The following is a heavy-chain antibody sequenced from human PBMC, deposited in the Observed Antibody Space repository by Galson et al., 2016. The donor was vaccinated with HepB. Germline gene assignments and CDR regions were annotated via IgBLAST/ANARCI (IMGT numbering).Heavy chain of an antibody. Sequence: SLRLSCAASGFTFSTSWMTWVRQAPGKGLEWVANIKVDGSKKYYVDSVKGRFTISRDNAKNSLDPQMNSLRAEDTAVYYCARDWSPSGASAWYDAFDIWGQGTMVTVSS. V-gene: IGHV3-7*03. D-gene: IGHD6-19*01. CDR2: IKVDGSKK. CDR3: ARDWSPSGASAWYDAFDI. J-gene: IGHJ3*02. CDR1: GFTFSTSW.